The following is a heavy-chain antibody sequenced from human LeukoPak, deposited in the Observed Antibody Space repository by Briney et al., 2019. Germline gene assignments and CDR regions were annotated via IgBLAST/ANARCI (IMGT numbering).Heavy chain of an antibody. J-gene: IGHJ4*02. Sequence: SVKVSCKASGGSFSSYAMSWVRQDPGQGLEWMGGIIPLFGTPNYAQKFQGRVTSIADASTDIDYMELGSLLSEDTAVYYCARVERGRQWYVDWGQGTLVTVSS. CDR3: ARVERGRQWYVD. V-gene: IGHV1-69*13. CDR1: GGSFSSYA. CDR2: IIPLFGTP. D-gene: IGHD2-15*01.